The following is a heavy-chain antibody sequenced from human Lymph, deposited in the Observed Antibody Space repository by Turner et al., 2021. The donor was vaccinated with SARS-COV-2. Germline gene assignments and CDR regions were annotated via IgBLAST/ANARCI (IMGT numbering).Heavy chain of an antibody. CDR2: IYSGGST. D-gene: IGHD3-3*01. CDR3: ARDLMEVGGMDV. J-gene: IGHJ6*02. Sequence: ASGFTVSYNYMTWVRQAPGKGLEWVSVIYSGGSTYYADSVKGRFTISRDSSKNTLYLQMNSLRAEVTAVYYCARDLMEVGGMDVWGQGTTVTVSS. CDR1: GFTVSYNY. V-gene: IGHV3-53*01.